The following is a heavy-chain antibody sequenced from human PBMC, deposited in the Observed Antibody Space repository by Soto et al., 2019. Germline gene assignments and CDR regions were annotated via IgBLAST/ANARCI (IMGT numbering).Heavy chain of an antibody. CDR2: MNPNSGNT. D-gene: IGHD6-13*01. CDR1: GYTFTSYD. V-gene: IGHV1-8*01. J-gene: IGHJ5*02. Sequence: QVQLVQSGAEVKKPGASMKVSCKASGYTFTSYDINWVRQASGQGLKWMGWMNPNSGNTGYAQKFQGRVTMTRNTSISTAYMELSSLRSEDTAVYYCARGSKGSSWYAYWFDPWGQGTLVTVSS. CDR3: ARGSKGSSWYAYWFDP.